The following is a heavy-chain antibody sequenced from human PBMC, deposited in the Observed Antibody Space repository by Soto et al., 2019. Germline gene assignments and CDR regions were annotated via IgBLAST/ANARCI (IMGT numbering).Heavy chain of an antibody. CDR2: IWYDGSNK. CDR3: ARVRTTVTTLDY. J-gene: IGHJ4*02. CDR1: GFTFSSYG. D-gene: IGHD4-17*01. V-gene: IGHV3-33*01. Sequence: PGGSLRLSCAASGFTFSSYGMHWVRQAPGKGLEWVAVIWYDGSNKYYADSVKGRFTISRDNSKNTLYLQMNSLRAEDTAVYYCARVRTTVTTLDYWGQGTLVTVSS.